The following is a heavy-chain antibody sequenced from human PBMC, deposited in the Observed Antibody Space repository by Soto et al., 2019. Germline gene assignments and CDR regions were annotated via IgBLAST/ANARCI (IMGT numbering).Heavy chain of an antibody. CDR1: GYFFTIYW. Sequence: PGESLKISCQCSGYFFTIYWIGWVRQMPGKGLEWMGIVSPGDSDTKYSPSFQGQVTISADKSISTAYLQWSSLKAADTAMYYCATVPYYYDSSGYYAYYYYYGMDVWGQGTMVTVSS. D-gene: IGHD3-22*01. CDR3: ATVPYYYDSSGYYAYYYYYGMDV. J-gene: IGHJ6*02. V-gene: IGHV5-51*01. CDR2: VSPGDSDT.